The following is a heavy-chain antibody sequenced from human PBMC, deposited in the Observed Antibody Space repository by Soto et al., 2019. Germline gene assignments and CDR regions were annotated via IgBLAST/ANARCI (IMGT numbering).Heavy chain of an antibody. V-gene: IGHV3-11*01. D-gene: IGHD3-22*01. CDR1: GFTFSDYY. CDR2: ISRSGRTI. J-gene: IGHJ6*02. CDR3: ARQKAWTGEWLSLYAPGMDV. Sequence: QVQLVESGGGLVKPGGSLRLSCAASGFTFSDYYMSWIRQAPGKGLEWVSHISRSGRTIYYADSVKGRFTISRDNAKNSLYLQMNSLRAEDTAVYYCARQKAWTGEWLSLYAPGMDVWGQGTTVTVSS.